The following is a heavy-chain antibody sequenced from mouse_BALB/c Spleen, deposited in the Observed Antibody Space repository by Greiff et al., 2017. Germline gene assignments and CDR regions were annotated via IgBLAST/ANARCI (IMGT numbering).Heavy chain of an antibody. CDR3: ARGNYRYDWFAY. CDR1: GYTFTSYW. V-gene: IGHV1-87*01. D-gene: IGHD2-14*01. CDR2: IYPGDGDT. J-gene: IGHJ3*01. Sequence: VQLQQSGAELARPGASVKLSCKASGYTFTSYWMQWVKQRPGQGLEWIGAIYPGDGDTRYTQKFKGKATLTADKSSSTAYMQLSSLASEDSAVYYCARGNYRYDWFAYWGQGTLVTVSA.